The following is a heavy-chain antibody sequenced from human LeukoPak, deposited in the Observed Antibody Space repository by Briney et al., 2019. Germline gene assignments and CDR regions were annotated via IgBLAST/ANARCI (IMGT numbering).Heavy chain of an antibody. CDR2: INSDGGIA. CDR1: GFKFSNFW. CDR3: SSDSEGRSGGDY. V-gene: IGHV3-74*03. Sequence: GGSLRLSCAASGFKFSNFWMHWVRQVPGQGLVWVSRINSDGGIAAYADYVKGRFTISRDNAKSMLYLQLNSLRAEDTAVYYCSSDSEGRSGGDYWGQGTLVTVSS. D-gene: IGHD3-10*01. J-gene: IGHJ4*02.